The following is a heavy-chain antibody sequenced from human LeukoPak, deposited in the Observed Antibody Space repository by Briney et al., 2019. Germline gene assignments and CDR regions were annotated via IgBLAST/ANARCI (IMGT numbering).Heavy chain of an antibody. CDR2: IYHSGST. CDR3: ARADYSSTWSHDYYYMDV. Sequence: SETLSLTCSVSDDSITIYYWTWIRQPPGKGLGWIGSIYHSGSTYYNPSLKSRVTISVDTSKNQFSLKLSSVTAADTAVYYCARADYSSTWSHDYYYMDVWGKGTTVTVSS. J-gene: IGHJ6*03. D-gene: IGHD6-13*01. V-gene: IGHV4-38-2*02. CDR1: DDSITIYY.